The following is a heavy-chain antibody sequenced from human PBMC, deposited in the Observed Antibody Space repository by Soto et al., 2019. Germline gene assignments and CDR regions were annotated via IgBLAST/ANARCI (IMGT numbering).Heavy chain of an antibody. V-gene: IGHV4-59*08. Sequence: ASETLSLTCTVSGGSISRYYWSWIRQPPGKGLEWIGYIYYSGSTNYNPSLKSRVTISVDTSKNQFSLKLSSVTAADTAVYYCARGAAYYDFWSGYDFDPWGQGTLVTVSS. D-gene: IGHD3-3*01. CDR1: GGSISRYY. J-gene: IGHJ5*02. CDR3: ARGAAYYDFWSGYDFDP. CDR2: IYYSGST.